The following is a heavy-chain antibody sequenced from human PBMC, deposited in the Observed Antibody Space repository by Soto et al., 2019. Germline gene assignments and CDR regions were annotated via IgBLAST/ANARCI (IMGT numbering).Heavy chain of an antibody. J-gene: IGHJ4*02. CDR2: ITQDGGEK. CDR1: GFTFSSDW. Sequence: EVQLVESGGGLVQPGGSLRLSCAASGFTFSSDWMSWVRHTPGKGLEWVANITQDGGEKYYVESVKGRFKISRDNAKNSLYLQMNSLRAEDTAVYYCATSRTFYYWGQGTLVTVS. CDR3: ATSRTFYY. V-gene: IGHV3-7*01. D-gene: IGHD6-13*01.